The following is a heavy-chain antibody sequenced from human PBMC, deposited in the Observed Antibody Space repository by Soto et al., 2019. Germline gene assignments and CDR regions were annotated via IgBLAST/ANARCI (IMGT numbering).Heavy chain of an antibody. CDR1: GFIFSTYS. Sequence: GGSLRLSCAASGFIFSTYSMNWVRQAPGKGLEWVSYISGGSTTIYYADSVKGRFTISRDNAKNSLSLQMNSLRDEDTAVYYCARVIPAYSYGYSDYWGQGNLVTVSS. CDR3: ARVIPAYSYGYSDY. CDR2: ISGGSTTI. D-gene: IGHD5-18*01. V-gene: IGHV3-48*02. J-gene: IGHJ4*02.